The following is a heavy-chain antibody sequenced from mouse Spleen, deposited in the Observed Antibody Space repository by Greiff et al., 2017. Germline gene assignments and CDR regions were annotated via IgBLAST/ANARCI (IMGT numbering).Heavy chain of an antibody. CDR2: ISGGGSYT. J-gene: IGHJ4*01. CDR3: ARWRVYYAMDY. Sequence: EVQGVESGGGLVKLGGSLKLSCAASGFTFSSYGMSWVRQTPEKRLEWVATISGGGSYTYYPDSVKGRFTISRDNAKNNLYLQMSSLRSEDTALYYCARWRVYYAMDYWGQGTSVTVSS. CDR1: GFTFSSYG. V-gene: IGHV5-9-2*01.